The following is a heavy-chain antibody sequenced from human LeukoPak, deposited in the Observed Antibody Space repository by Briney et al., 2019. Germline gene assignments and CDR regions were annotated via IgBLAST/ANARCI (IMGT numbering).Heavy chain of an antibody. Sequence: PGGSLRLSCAASGFTFSNYALHWVRQAPGKGLEWVAVISYDGSNKFYADSVKGRFTISRDNSKNTLYLQMNSLRAADTAVYYCAKDPTHYRVWDDYDSTVLSYWGQGTLVTASS. D-gene: IGHD3-22*01. CDR2: ISYDGSNK. V-gene: IGHV3-30*04. CDR3: AKDPTHYRVWDDYDSTVLSY. CDR1: GFTFSNYA. J-gene: IGHJ4*02.